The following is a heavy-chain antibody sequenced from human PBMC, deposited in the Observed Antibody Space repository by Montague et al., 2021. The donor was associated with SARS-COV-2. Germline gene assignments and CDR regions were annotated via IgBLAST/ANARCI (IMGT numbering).Heavy chain of an antibody. V-gene: IGHV4-4*02. J-gene: IGHJ4*02. D-gene: IGHD3-22*01. Sequence: SETLSLTCVVSGDSISTDNWWTWVRLPPGKGLEWVGEIYHTGSTKYNPSLQSRVTISVDTARNQFSLKLLSVTAADTAFYYCARVDSSGPGEYWGQGILVSVSS. CDR3: ARVDSSGPGEY. CDR2: IYHTGST. CDR1: GDSISTDNW.